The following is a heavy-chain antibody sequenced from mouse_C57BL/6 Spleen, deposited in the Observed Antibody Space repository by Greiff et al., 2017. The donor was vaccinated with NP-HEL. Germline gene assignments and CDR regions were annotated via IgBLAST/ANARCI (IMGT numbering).Heavy chain of an antibody. CDR3: ARANNYSNYGWFAY. J-gene: IGHJ3*01. CDR2: IYPGSGST. D-gene: IGHD2-5*01. Sequence: QVQLQQSGAELVKPGASVKMSCKASGYTFTSYWITWVKQRPGQGLEWIGDIYPGSGSTNYNEKFKSKATLTVDTSSSTAYMQLSSLTSEDSAVYYCARANNYSNYGWFAYWGQGTLVTVSA. CDR1: GYTFTSYW. V-gene: IGHV1-55*01.